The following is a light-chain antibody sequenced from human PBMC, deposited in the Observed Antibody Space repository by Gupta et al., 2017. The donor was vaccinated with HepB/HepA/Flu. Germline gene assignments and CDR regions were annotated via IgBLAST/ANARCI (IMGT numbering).Light chain of an antibody. Sequence: EIVLTQSPATLSLSPGERATLSCRASQSVTTYLAWYQQKPGQAPRLLIDGAATRATGIPARFSGSGSGTDFTLTISSLEPEDSAVYYCQHRTNWPPLTFGGGTKVEIK. CDR3: QHRTNWPPLT. J-gene: IGKJ4*01. V-gene: IGKV3-11*01. CDR1: QSVTTY. CDR2: GAA.